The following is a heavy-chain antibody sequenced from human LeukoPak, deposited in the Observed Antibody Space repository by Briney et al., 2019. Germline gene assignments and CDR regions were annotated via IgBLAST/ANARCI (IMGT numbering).Heavy chain of an antibody. CDR1: GITFSSYG. Sequence: PWKSLRLFCAASGITFSSYGMHLVRQAPGKGLEWVAVISYDGSNKYYADSVKGRFTISRDNSKNTLYLQMNSLRAEDTAVYYCAKDQFSHWGQGTLVTVSS. CDR2: ISYDGSNK. V-gene: IGHV3-30*18. CDR3: AKDQFSH. J-gene: IGHJ4*02.